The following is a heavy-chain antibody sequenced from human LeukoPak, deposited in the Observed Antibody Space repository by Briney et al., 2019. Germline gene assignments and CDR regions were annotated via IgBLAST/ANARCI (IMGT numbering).Heavy chain of an antibody. CDR3: ARAGYDYVRGSYLVDY. D-gene: IGHD3-16*02. V-gene: IGHV3-74*01. CDR2: INSDERST. CDR1: GFNFSCYW. J-gene: IGHJ4*02. Sequence: GGPLRLSCAASGFNFSCYWMHWVRQAPGKGLVWVSRINSDERSTCYDDSLKRRFTISRDTAKNTLYLQMNSLRAEDTAVYYCARAGYDYVRGSYLVDYWGQGTLVTVSS.